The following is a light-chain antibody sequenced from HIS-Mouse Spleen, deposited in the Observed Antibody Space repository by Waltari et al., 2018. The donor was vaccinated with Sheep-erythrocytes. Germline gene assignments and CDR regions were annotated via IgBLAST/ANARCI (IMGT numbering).Light chain of an antibody. Sequence: QSALTQPASVSGSPGQSITISCTGTSSDVGSYNLVSWYQQHPGKAPKPMIYEGSKRPLGVSNRFSGSKAGNTASLTISGLQAEGEADYYCCSYAGSSTWVFGGGTKLTVL. J-gene: IGLJ3*02. CDR3: CSYAGSSTWV. V-gene: IGLV2-23*01. CDR2: EGS. CDR1: SSDVGSYNL.